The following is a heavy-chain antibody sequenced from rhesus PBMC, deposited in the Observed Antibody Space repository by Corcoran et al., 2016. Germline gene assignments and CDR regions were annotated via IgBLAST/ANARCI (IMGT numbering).Heavy chain of an antibody. Sequence: QLQLQESGPGLVKPSETLSLTCAVSGGSISGNFWNWIRKPPGKGLEWIGRLFDGRGSTESNPPLKSRVTISTDTSKTQFSLRLTSVTAADPAVYFCAREVYGNRRDDSWGQGVLVTVSS. CDR3: AREVYGNRRDDS. CDR2: LFDGRGST. D-gene: IGHD4-35*01. J-gene: IGHJ4*01. V-gene: IGHV4-173*01. CDR1: GGSISGNF.